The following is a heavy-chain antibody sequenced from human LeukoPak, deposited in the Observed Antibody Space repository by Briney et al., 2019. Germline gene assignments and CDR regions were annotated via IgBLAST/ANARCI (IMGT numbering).Heavy chain of an antibody. Sequence: SETLSLTCTVSGGSINSSSYDWGWIRQPPGKGLEWIGSIYYSGSTYYNPSLKSRVTISVDTSKNQFSLKLSSVTAADTAVYYCARHGDKDYWGQGTLVTVSS. J-gene: IGHJ4*02. D-gene: IGHD3-10*01. CDR1: GGSINSSSYD. V-gene: IGHV4-39*01. CDR3: ARHGDKDY. CDR2: IYYSGST.